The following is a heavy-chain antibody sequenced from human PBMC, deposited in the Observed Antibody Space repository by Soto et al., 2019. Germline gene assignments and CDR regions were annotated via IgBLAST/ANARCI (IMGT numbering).Heavy chain of an antibody. V-gene: IGHV3-23*01. J-gene: IGHJ3*02. Sequence: EVQLLESGGGLVQPGGSLRLSCATSGFSFSNYGMNWVRQAPGKGLEWVSVITKTGRSTCIADSVRGRFTISRDNLKNIMYLQMNSLRVDDTALYYCTKDAEAYDFAFDKWGQGTMVTVTS. CDR3: TKDAEAYDFAFDK. CDR2: ITKTGRST. CDR1: GFSFSNYG. D-gene: IGHD3-3*01.